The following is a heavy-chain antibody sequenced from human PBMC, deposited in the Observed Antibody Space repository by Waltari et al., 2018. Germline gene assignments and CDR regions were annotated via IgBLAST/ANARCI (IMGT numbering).Heavy chain of an antibody. J-gene: IGHJ3*02. CDR3: ARGGKAFDI. CDR2: IWYDGSNK. Sequence: QVQLVASGGGVVQPGRSLRLSCAASGFTFSSFGMHWFRQATGKGLEWVTVIWYDGSNKYYADSVKGRFTISRDNSKNTLYLQMNSLRAEDTAVYYCARGGKAFDIWGQGTMVTVSS. D-gene: IGHD3-16*01. V-gene: IGHV3-33*01. CDR1: GFTFSSFG.